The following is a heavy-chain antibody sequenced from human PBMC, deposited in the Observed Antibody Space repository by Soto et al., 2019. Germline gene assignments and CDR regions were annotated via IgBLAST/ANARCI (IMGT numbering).Heavy chain of an antibody. CDR2: INSDGSST. D-gene: IGHD2-15*01. J-gene: IGHJ4*02. CDR1: GFTFSSYW. Sequence: EVQLVESGGGLVQPGESLRLSCAASGFTFSSYWMHWVRQAPGKGLVWVSRINSDGSSTSYVGSVKGRFTISRDNAKNTLYLQMNSLRAEDTAVYYCVRTSLVVAAATREDYWGQGTLVTVSS. V-gene: IGHV3-74*01. CDR3: VRTSLVVAAATREDY.